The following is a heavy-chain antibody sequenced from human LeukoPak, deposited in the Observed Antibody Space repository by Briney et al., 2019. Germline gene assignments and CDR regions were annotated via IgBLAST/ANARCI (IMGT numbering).Heavy chain of an antibody. CDR3: ARGVAAAALFDY. CDR2: INWNGGST. D-gene: IGHD6-13*01. CDR1: GFTFDDYG. V-gene: IGHV3-20*04. Sequence: GGSLRLSCAASGFTFDDYGMSWVRQAPGKGLEWVSGINWNGGSTGYADSVKGRFTISRDNAKNSLYLQVNSLRAEDTALYYCARGVAAAALFDYWGQGTLVTVSS. J-gene: IGHJ4*02.